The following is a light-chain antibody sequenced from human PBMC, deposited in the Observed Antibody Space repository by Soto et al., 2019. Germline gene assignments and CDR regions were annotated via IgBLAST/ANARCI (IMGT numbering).Light chain of an antibody. J-gene: IGLJ3*02. Sequence: QTVVTQEPSLTVSPGRRVTLTCGSSTGAVTSGNYPYWFQQKPGQAPRTLIYDTTNKQSWTPARFSASLLGCKAALTLAGAETDDEADYYCLIYYSGRDWVFGGGTQLTVL. CDR2: DTT. V-gene: IGLV7-46*01. CDR1: TGAVTSGNY. CDR3: LIYYSGRDWV.